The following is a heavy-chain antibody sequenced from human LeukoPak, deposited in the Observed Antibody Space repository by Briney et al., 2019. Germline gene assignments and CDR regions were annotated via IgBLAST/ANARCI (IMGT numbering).Heavy chain of an antibody. CDR3: ARPSGGWELSYYYYGMDV. D-gene: IGHD1-26*01. Sequence: PGGSLRLSCAASGFTFSSYAMHWVRQAPGKGLEWVAVISYDGSNKYYADSVKGRFTISRDNSKNTLYLQMNSLRAEDTAVYYCARPSGGWELSYYYYGMDVWGQGTTVTVSS. J-gene: IGHJ6*02. CDR2: ISYDGSNK. CDR1: GFTFSSYA. V-gene: IGHV3-30-3*01.